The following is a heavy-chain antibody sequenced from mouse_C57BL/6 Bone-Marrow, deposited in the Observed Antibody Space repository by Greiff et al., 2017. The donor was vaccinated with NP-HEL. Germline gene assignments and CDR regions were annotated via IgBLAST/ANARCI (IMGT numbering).Heavy chain of an antibody. CDR3: AKNYLY. CDR2: IWRGGST. Sequence: QVQLKESGPGLVQPSQSLSITCTVSGFSLTSYGVHWVRQPPGQGLEWLGVIWRGGSTVYNAAFISRLSISKDNSKSQVCFKMNSLQADDTAIYYCAKNYLYWGQGTTLTVSS. CDR1: GFSLTSYG. V-gene: IGHV2-4*01. D-gene: IGHD5-1*01. J-gene: IGHJ2*01.